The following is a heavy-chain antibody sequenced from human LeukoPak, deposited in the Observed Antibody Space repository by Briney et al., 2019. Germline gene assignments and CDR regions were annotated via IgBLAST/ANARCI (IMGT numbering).Heavy chain of an antibody. CDR3: ARGPYYDVLTDYSAYYFDS. V-gene: IGHV1-8*01. CDR2: MNPNSGNS. Sequence: ASVKVSCKTSGCTFTSHDINWVRQATGQGLEWMGWMNPNSGNSGYIQKFQGRITMTRSTSIRTVYMELSSLESDDTAVYYCARGPYYDVLTDYSAYYFDSWGQGTLVTVSS. CDR1: GCTFTSHD. J-gene: IGHJ4*02. D-gene: IGHD3-9*01.